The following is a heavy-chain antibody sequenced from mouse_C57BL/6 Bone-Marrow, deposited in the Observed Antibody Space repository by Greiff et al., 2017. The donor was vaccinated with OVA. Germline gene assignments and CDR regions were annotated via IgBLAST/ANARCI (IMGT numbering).Heavy chain of an antibody. CDR1: GYTFTSYG. J-gene: IGHJ3*01. D-gene: IGHD1-1*01. Sequence: VQLQQSGAELARPGASVKLSCKASGYTFTSYGISWVKQRTGQGLEWIGEIYPRSGNTYYNEKFKGKATLTADKSSSTAYMELRSLTSEDSAVYFCARGTPYYGSSLWFAYGGQGTLVTVSA. CDR2: IYPRSGNT. V-gene: IGHV1-81*01. CDR3: ARGTPYYGSSLWFAY.